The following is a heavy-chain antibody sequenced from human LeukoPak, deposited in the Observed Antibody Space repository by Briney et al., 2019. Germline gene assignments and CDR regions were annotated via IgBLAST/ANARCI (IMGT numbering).Heavy chain of an antibody. CDR1: GFTFSSYG. V-gene: IGHV3-30*02. CDR2: IRYDGSNK. J-gene: IGHJ4*02. D-gene: IGHD2-21*01. CDR3: AKSYCGGDCYSAYYFDY. Sequence: GGSLRLSCAASGFTFSSYGMHWVRQAPGKGLGWVAFIRYDGSNKYYADSVKGRFTISRDNSKNTLYLQMNSLRAEDTAVYYCAKSYCGGDCYSAYYFDYWGQGTLVTVSS.